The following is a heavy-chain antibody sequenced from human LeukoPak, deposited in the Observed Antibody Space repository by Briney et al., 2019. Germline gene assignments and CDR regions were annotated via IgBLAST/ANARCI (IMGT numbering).Heavy chain of an antibody. CDR1: GFTFRSYG. Sequence: PGGSLRLSCAASGFTFRSYGMSWVRQAPGKGLEWVSAISGSGGSTYYTDSVEGRFTISRANSKDTLYLQMNSLRAEDTAIYYCAKMPVSYSSGWSTFDYWGQGTLVTVSS. CDR3: AKMPVSYSSGWSTFDY. J-gene: IGHJ4*01. V-gene: IGHV3-23*01. CDR2: ISGSGGST. D-gene: IGHD6-19*01.